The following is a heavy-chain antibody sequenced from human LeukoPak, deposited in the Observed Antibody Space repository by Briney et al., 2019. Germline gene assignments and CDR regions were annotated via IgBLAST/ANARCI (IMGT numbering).Heavy chain of an antibody. J-gene: IGHJ4*02. Sequence: SETLSLTCTVSGGSISSSSYYWGWIRQPPGKGLEWIGEINHSGSTNYNPSLKSRVTISVDTSKNQFSLKLSSVTAADTAVYYCARQKGFSYYYDSSGYYWRSFDYWGQGTLVTVSS. CDR1: GGSISSSSYY. D-gene: IGHD3-22*01. CDR2: INHSGST. V-gene: IGHV4-39*01. CDR3: ARQKGFSYYYDSSGYYWRSFDY.